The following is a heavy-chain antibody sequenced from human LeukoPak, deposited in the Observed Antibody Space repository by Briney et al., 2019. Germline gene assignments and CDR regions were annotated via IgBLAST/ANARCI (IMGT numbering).Heavy chain of an antibody. J-gene: IGHJ4*02. CDR1: GFTFSSYW. CDR3: AKDIVVTAIYFDY. CDR2: IYSDGSRT. D-gene: IGHD2-21*02. Sequence: GGSLRLSCAASGFTFSSYWMHWVRQGPGKGLVWVSRIYSDGSRTTYADSVKGRFTISRDNSKNTLYLQMNSLRAEDTAVYYCAKDIVVTAIYFDYWGQGTLVTVSS. V-gene: IGHV3-74*01.